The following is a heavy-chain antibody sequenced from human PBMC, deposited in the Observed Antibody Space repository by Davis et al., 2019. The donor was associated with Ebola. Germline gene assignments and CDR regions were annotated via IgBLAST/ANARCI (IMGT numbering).Heavy chain of an antibody. CDR1: GGSTSSGGYY. CDR2: IYYSGST. D-gene: IGHD6-6*01. V-gene: IGHV4-31*03. CDR3: ARGRIAARFFYYYYGMDV. Sequence: MPSETLSLTCTVSGGSTSSGGYYWSWIRQHPGKGLEWIGYIYYSGSTYYNPSLKSRLTISVDTSKNQFSLKLSSVTAADTAVYYCARGRIAARFFYYYYGMDVWGQGTTVTVSS. J-gene: IGHJ6*02.